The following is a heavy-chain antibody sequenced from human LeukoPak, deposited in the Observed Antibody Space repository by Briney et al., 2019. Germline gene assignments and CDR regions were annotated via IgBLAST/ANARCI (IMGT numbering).Heavy chain of an antibody. D-gene: IGHD6-13*01. CDR2: IYTSGST. V-gene: IGHV4-61*02. J-gene: IGHJ5*02. Sequence: SETLSLTCTVSGGSISSDSYYWSWIRQPAGKGLEWIGRIYTSGSTNYNPSLKSRVTISVDTSKNQFSLKLSSVTAADTAVYYCARDYPRYSSSWYYWFDPWGQGTLVTVSS. CDR3: ARDYPRYSSSWYYWFDP. CDR1: GGSISSDSYY.